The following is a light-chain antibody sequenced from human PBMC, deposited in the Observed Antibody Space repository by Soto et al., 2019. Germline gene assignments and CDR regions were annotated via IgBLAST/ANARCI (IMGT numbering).Light chain of an antibody. J-gene: IGLJ1*01. Sequence: QSALTQPASVSGSPGQSITISCTGTGSDVGASNFVSWFQQHPGQAPKLMIFEVSNRPSGVSNRFSGSKSGNTASLTITGLQAEDEADYYCSSYTSSRTHYVFGTGTKVTVL. CDR3: SSYTSSRTHYV. V-gene: IGLV2-14*01. CDR2: EVS. CDR1: GSDVGASNF.